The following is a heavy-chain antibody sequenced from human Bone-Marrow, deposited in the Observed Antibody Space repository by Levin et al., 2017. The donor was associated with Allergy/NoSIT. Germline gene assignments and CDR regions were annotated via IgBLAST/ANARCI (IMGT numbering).Heavy chain of an antibody. D-gene: IGHD3-22*01. CDR2: IYHAGNT. J-gene: IGHJ4*02. CDR1: GYSISSGYY. Sequence: SETLSLTCVVSGYSISSGYYWGWIRQPPGKGLEWIGGIYHAGNTFYNPSLKSRVTISVETSKNQFSLKLTSVTAADSAVYYCARADSYDNRVYHHQDFWGQGTLVTVSS. V-gene: IGHV4-38-2*01. CDR3: ARADSYDNRVYHHQDF.